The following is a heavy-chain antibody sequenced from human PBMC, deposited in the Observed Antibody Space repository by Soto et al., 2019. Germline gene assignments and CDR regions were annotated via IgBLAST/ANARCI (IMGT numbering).Heavy chain of an antibody. CDR2: IWPGDSET. D-gene: IGHD2-21*02. Sequence: GESLKISCQGSGYSFTNYWIGWVRQMPGKGLEWMGSIWPGDSETRYSPSFQGQVTISADKSISTAYLQWSSLKASDTAMYYCAIGGDWYFFDIWAQGPMVTGSS. V-gene: IGHV5-51*01. CDR1: GYSFTNYW. CDR3: AIGGDWYFFDI. J-gene: IGHJ3*02.